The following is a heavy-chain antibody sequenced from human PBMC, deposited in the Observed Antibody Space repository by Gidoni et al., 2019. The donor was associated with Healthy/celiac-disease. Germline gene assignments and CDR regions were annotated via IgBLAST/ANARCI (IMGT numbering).Heavy chain of an antibody. J-gene: IGHJ1*01. CDR1: GYTFTSYD. V-gene: IGHV1-8*01. CDR3: ARGGRWLQLRSEYFQH. Sequence: QVQLVQSGAEVKKPGASVKVSCKASGYTFTSYDINWVRQATGQGLERMGWMNPNSGNTGYAQKFQGRVTMTRNTSISTAYMELSSLRSEDTAVYYCARGGRWLQLRSEYFQHWGQGTLVTVSS. CDR2: MNPNSGNT. D-gene: IGHD5-12*01.